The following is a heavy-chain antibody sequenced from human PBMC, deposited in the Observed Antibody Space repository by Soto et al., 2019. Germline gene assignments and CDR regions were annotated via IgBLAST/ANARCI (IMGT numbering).Heavy chain of an antibody. Sequence: QLQDSGPGLVKPSETLSLTCTVSHGSITSGDYFWAWIRQPPGKGLEFIGSVHSSGGTYYSPSLKSRASISIDKSRNQFSLKLTSVNAGVTAVYFCASVVVGATRQTGSDHWGQGTLVTVS. CDR1: HGSITSGDYF. V-gene: IGHV4-39*01. J-gene: IGHJ4*02. CDR3: ASVVVGATRQTGSDH. D-gene: IGHD2-15*01. CDR2: VHSSGGT.